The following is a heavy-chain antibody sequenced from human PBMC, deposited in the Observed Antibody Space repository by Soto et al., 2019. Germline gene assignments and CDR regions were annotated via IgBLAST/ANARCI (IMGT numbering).Heavy chain of an antibody. CDR2: VNTXGRHT. CDR1: GFTFSSYW. V-gene: IGHV3-74*01. Sequence: GSLRLSCAASGFTFSSYWMYWVSQAPGKGLVWVSRVNTXGRHTVYVDSVKGRFTVSRDNAKNTLYLQMNSLRAEDTAVYYXXXXXXXXXXXXXXGXXXXVTVSS. J-gene: IGHJ4*01. CDR3: XXXXXXXXXXXX.